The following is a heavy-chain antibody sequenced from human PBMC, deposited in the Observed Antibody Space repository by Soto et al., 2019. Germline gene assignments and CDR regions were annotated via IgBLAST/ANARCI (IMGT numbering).Heavy chain of an antibody. CDR3: ARYCSGGSCYSALGA. CDR1: GFAVSNTY. Sequence: EVHLVESGGGLIQPGGSLTLSCAASGFAVSNTYMSWVRQAPGRGLEWVSIIYSDGTTCYADSVKGRFTISRDTSKNTLSLQMNSLRAEDTAVYYCARYCSGGSCYSALGAWGQGTLVTVSS. D-gene: IGHD2-15*01. CDR2: IYSDGTT. V-gene: IGHV3-53*01. J-gene: IGHJ5*02.